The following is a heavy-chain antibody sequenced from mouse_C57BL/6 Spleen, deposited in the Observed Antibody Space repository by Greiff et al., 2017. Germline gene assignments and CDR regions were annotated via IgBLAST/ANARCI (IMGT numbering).Heavy chain of an antibody. D-gene: IGHD2-2*01. Sequence: VQLQQSGPELVKPGASVKISCKASGYAFSSSWMNWVKQRPGKGLEWIGRIYPGDGATNYNGKFKGKATLTADKSSSTAYMQLSSLTSEDSAVYFCARARIYYGYDYYAMDYWGQGTSVTVSS. CDR2: IYPGDGAT. CDR1: GYAFSSSW. V-gene: IGHV1-82*01. J-gene: IGHJ4*01. CDR3: ARARIYYGYDYYAMDY.